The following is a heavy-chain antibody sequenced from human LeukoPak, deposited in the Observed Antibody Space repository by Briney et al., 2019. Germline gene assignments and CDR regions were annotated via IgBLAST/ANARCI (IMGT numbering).Heavy chain of an antibody. Sequence: GGSLRLSCTTSGFTFSNYWMNWVRQAPGKGLEWVATIKQDGSQKYYVDSVKGRFTISRDNAKNSLYLQMNSLRGDDTAVYYCGRPPLGYCTGGSCSFDPWGQGTLVTVSS. CDR2: IKQDGSQK. J-gene: IGHJ5*02. CDR1: GFTFSNYW. V-gene: IGHV3-7*01. CDR3: GRPPLGYCTGGSCSFDP. D-gene: IGHD2-15*01.